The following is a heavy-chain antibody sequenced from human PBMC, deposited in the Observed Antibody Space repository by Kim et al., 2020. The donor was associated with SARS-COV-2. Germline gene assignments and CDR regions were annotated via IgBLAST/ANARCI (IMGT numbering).Heavy chain of an antibody. V-gene: IGHV4-34*01. D-gene: IGHD3-22*01. CDR3: ARAYDYDSSGLNWFDP. J-gene: IGHJ5*02. Sequence: SLKSRVTISVDTSKNQFSLKLSSVTAADTAVYYCARAYDYDSSGLNWFDPWGQGTLVTVSS.